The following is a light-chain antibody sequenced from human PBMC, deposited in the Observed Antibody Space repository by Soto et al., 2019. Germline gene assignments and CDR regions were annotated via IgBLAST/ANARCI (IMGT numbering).Light chain of an antibody. CDR2: TDD. J-gene: IGLJ2*01. CDR3: ASWDDSLNSEI. CDR1: NSNIGSNT. Sequence: QSVLTQPPSASGTPGQRVTISCSGSNSNIGSNTVNWYRQYPGTAPNVLIYTDDQRPSGVPARFSGSRSGTSASLAISGLQSEDEADYYCASWDDSLNSEIFGGGTKLTVL. V-gene: IGLV1-44*01.